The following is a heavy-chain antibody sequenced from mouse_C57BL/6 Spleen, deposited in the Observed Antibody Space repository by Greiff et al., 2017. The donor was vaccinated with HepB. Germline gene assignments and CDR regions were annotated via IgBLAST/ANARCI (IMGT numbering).Heavy chain of an antibody. D-gene: IGHD2-5*01. CDR1: GYTFTSYW. J-gene: IGHJ4*01. Sequence: VQLQESGAELVKPGASVKMSCKASGYTFTSYWITWVKQRPGQGLEWIGDIYPGSGSTNYNEKFKSKATLTVDTSSSTAYMQLSSLTSEDSAVYYCARYYSNWYYAMDYWGQGTSVTVSS. CDR2: IYPGSGST. V-gene: IGHV1-55*01. CDR3: ARYYSNWYYAMDY.